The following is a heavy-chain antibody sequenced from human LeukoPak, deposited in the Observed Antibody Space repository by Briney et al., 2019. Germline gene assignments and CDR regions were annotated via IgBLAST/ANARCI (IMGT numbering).Heavy chain of an antibody. J-gene: IGHJ4*02. D-gene: IGHD6-13*01. CDR2: INHSGST. V-gene: IGHV4-34*01. CDR3: ARNLIPEQLVLNF. Sequence: SETLSLTCAVYGGSFSGYYWSWIRQPPGKGLEWIGEINHSGSTNYNPSLKSRVTMSVDTSKNQFSLNLKSVTPEDTAVYYCARNLIPEQLVLNFWGQGTLVTVSS. CDR1: GGSFSGYY.